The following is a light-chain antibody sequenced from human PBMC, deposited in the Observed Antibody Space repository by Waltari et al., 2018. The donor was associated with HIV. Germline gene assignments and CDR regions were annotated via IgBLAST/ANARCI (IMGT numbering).Light chain of an antibody. CDR3: SAWDVTLNGLV. V-gene: IGLV1-44*01. Sequence: QSLLTQSPSASGTPGQRVNISCFGTSSNIGSRSVNWYQHFPGTPPTLLIFSNTERPSGVPDRFAGSKSGTSASLAISVLHSQDEADYYCSAWDVTLNGLVFGGGTRLSVL. CDR2: SNT. J-gene: IGLJ2*01. CDR1: SSNIGSRS.